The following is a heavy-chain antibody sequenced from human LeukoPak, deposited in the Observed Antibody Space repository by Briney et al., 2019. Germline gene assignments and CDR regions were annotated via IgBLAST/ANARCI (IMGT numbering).Heavy chain of an antibody. J-gene: IGHJ6*03. D-gene: IGHD3-10*01. CDR1: GYTFTSYD. V-gene: IGHV1-8*01. CDR2: MNPNSGST. CDR3: VRIYYRRSDYHYYYMDV. Sequence: ASVKVSCKASGYTFTSYDINWVRQAPGQGLEWVGWMNPNSGSTGSAQKVQGRITITMNTSISTAYMELSSLRSEDTAVYYCVRIYYRRSDYHYYYMDVWGEGTTVTVSS.